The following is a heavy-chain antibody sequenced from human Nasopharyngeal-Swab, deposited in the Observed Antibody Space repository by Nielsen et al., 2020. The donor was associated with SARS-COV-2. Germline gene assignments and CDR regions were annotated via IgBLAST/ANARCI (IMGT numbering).Heavy chain of an antibody. CDR3: ARRKDLFDY. Sequence: GGSLRLSCTASGFTFGDYAMSWVRQAPGKGLEWVGFIRSKAYGGTTEYAASVKGRFTISRDDSKSIAYLQMNSLRAEDTAVYYCARRKDLFDYWGQGTLVTVSS. CDR1: GFTFGDYA. V-gene: IGHV3-49*04. CDR2: IRSKAYGGTT. D-gene: IGHD2-15*01. J-gene: IGHJ4*02.